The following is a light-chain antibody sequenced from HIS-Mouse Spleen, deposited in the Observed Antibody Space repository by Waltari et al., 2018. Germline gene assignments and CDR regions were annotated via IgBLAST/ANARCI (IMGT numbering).Light chain of an antibody. CDR2: AAS. Sequence: IQMTQSPSTLSASTGDRVTITCRASQGISSYLAWYQQKPGKAPKLLIYAASTLQSGVPSRFSGSGSGTDFTLTISCLQSEDFATYYCQQYYSYPRTFGQGTKVEIK. J-gene: IGKJ1*01. CDR3: QQYYSYPRT. V-gene: IGKV1-8*01. CDR1: QGISSY.